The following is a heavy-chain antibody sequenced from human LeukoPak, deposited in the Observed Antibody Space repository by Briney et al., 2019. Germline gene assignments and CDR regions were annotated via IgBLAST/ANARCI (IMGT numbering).Heavy chain of an antibody. CDR2: IYSGGST. CDR3: ARGGDRRPVDY. D-gene: IGHD2-21*02. J-gene: IGHJ4*02. CDR1: GFTVSSNY. Sequence: PGGSLRLSCAASGFTVSSNYMSWVRQAPGKGLEWVSVIYSGGSTYYADSVKGRFTISRDKSKNTLYLQINSLRAEDTAVYYCARGGDRRPVDYWGQGTLVTVSS. V-gene: IGHV3-66*01.